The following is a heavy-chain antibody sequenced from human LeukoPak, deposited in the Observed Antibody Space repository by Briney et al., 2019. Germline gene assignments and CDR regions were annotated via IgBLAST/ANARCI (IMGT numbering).Heavy chain of an antibody. Sequence: GGSLRLSCAASGFTFSGYAMSWVRQAPGKGLEWVSSISSSSSYIYYADSVKGRFTISRDNAKNSLYLQMNSLRAEDTAVYYCARGTAMVDYWGQGTLVTVSS. J-gene: IGHJ4*02. V-gene: IGHV3-21*01. CDR3: ARGTAMVDY. CDR1: GFTFSGYA. CDR2: ISSSSSYI. D-gene: IGHD2-21*02.